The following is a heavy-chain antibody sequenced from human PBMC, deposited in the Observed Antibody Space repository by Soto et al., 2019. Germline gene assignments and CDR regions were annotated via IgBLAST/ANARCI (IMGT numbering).Heavy chain of an antibody. J-gene: IGHJ4*02. CDR1: GFTFSNYG. V-gene: IGHV3-30*18. Sequence: QVQLVESGGGVVQPGRSLRLSCAASGFTFSNYGMHWVRQAQGKGLEWVAVISYHGSDKYYADSVKGRFTISRDNSKNPLYLQMDSLRAEDTAVYYCAKDQLTTTVTTVGYWGQGTLVTVSS. CDR2: ISYHGSDK. CDR3: AKDQLTTTVTTVGY. D-gene: IGHD4-17*01.